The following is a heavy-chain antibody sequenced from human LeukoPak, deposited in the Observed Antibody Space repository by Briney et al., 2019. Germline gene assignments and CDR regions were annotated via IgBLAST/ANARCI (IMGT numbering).Heavy chain of an antibody. CDR2: ISGSGVNT. CDR3: TRGHIVVVTDTADLDY. J-gene: IGHJ4*02. V-gene: IGHV3-23*01. D-gene: IGHD2-21*02. CDR1: GFTFSSYA. Sequence: PGGSLRLSCAASGFTFSSYALSWVRQAPGKGLEWVSAISGSGVNTFYADSVKGRFTISRDNSKNTLYLQMNSLRDEDTAVFYCTRGHIVVVTDTADLDYWGQGTLVTVSS.